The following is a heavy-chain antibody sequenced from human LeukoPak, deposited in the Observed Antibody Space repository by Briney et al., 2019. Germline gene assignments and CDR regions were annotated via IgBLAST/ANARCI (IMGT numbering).Heavy chain of an antibody. V-gene: IGHV3-9*01. D-gene: IGHD5-18*01. Sequence: GGSLRLSCAASGFTFDDYAMHWVRQAPGKGLEWVSGTSWNSGSIGYADSVKGRYTISRDNSKNTLYLQMNSLRAEDTAVYYCAKAPGDTALYAFDIWGQGTMVTVSS. CDR2: TSWNSGSI. CDR3: AKAPGDTALYAFDI. CDR1: GFTFDDYA. J-gene: IGHJ3*02.